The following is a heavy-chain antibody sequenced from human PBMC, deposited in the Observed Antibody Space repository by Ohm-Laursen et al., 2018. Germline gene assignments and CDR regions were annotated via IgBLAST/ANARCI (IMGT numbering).Heavy chain of an antibody. D-gene: IGHD3-10*01. V-gene: IGHV4-4*07. CDR1: GGSISSYY. CDR3: ARVRYGPSGYYYGMDV. CDR2: IYTSGST. Sequence: SETLSLTCTVSGGSISSYYWSWIRQPAGKGLEWIGRIYTSGSTNYNPSLKSRVTMSVDTSKNQFSLKLSSVTAADTAVYYCARVRYGPSGYYYGMDVWGQGTTVTVSS. J-gene: IGHJ6*02.